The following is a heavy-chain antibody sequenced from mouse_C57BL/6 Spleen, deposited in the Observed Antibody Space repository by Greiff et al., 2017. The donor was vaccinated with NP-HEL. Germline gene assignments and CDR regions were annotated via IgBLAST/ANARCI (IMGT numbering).Heavy chain of an antibody. Sequence: VQLQESGPGLVAPSQSLSITCTVSGFSLHSYGVHWVRQPPGKGLEWLVVIWSDGSTTYNSGLKSKPRLRKDNSKSQVFLKMNSLQTDDTAMYYCARQDDYDEEGAMDYWGQGTSVTVSS. V-gene: IGHV2-6-1*01. D-gene: IGHD2-4*01. CDR2: IWSDGST. CDR3: ARQDDYDEEGAMDY. J-gene: IGHJ4*01. CDR1: GFSLHSYG.